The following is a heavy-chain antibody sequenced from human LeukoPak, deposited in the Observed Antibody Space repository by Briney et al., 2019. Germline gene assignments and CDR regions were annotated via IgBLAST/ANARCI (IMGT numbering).Heavy chain of an antibody. CDR3: ARDALAARLNYYYYMDV. CDR1: GFTFDNYA. D-gene: IGHD6-6*01. CDR2: ISWNSRSI. J-gene: IGHJ6*03. Sequence: PGGSLRLSCAASGFTFDNYAMHWVRQAPGKGLEWVSGISWNSRSIGYADSAKGRFTISRDNAKKSLYLQMNSLREEDTALYYCARDALAARLNYYYYMDVWGKGTTVTVSS. V-gene: IGHV3-9*01.